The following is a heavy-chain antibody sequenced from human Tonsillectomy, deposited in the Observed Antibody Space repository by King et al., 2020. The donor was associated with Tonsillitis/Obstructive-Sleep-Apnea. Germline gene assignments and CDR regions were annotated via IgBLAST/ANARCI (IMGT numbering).Heavy chain of an antibody. Sequence: VQLVESGGGLVKPGGSLRLSCAASGFTFSSSSMNWVRQAPGKGLEWVSSISSSSSYIYYADSVKGRFTISRDNAKNSLYLQMNSLRAEDTAVYYCARLYQLQGWFDPWGQGTLVTVSS. V-gene: IGHV3-21*01. D-gene: IGHD2-2*01. CDR1: GFTFSSSS. J-gene: IGHJ5*02. CDR3: ARLYQLQGWFDP. CDR2: ISSSSSYI.